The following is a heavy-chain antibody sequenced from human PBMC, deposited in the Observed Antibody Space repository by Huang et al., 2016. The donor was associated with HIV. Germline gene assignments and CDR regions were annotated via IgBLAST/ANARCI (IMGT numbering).Heavy chain of an antibody. D-gene: IGHD6-19*01. V-gene: IGHV3-48*01. CDR1: GFTFTSYS. CDR3: ARLQQLLVIEYGRYLYYMDV. Sequence: EVQVVESGGGLVQPGGSLRLSCLASGFTFTSYSMNWVRQAPGEGLEWLSYISSDGNTSYYADPVKGRFTISRDNAQNSLFLQMNSLGVEDSAIYYCARLQQLLVIEYGRYLYYMDVWGKGTAVTVSS. CDR2: ISSDGNTS. J-gene: IGHJ6*03.